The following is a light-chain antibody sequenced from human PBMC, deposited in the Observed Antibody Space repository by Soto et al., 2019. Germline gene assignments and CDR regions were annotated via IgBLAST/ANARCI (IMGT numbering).Light chain of an antibody. CDR2: EVS. J-gene: IGLJ1*01. CDR3: SSYTSSRAYV. CDR1: GSDVGNYVF. Sequence: QSALTQPASVSGSPGQSITISCTGTGSDVGNYVFVSWYQQYPGKAPKLIIFEVSNRPSGVSDRFSGSKSGNTASLTISGLQAEDEADYYCSSYTSSRAYVFGIGTKVTVL. V-gene: IGLV2-14*01.